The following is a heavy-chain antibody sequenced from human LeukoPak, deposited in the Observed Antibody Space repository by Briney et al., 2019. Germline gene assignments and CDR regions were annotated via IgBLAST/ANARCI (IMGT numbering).Heavy chain of an antibody. V-gene: IGHV1-69*05. CDR1: GGTFSSYA. CDR2: IIPIFGTA. D-gene: IGHD1-26*01. J-gene: IGHJ4*02. CDR3: ARGLVGAADY. Sequence: ASVKVSCKASGGTFSSYAISWVRQAPGQGLEWMGGIIPIFGTANYAQKFQGRVTITTDESTSTAYMELSSLRSEHTAVYYCARGLVGAADYWGQGTLVTVSS.